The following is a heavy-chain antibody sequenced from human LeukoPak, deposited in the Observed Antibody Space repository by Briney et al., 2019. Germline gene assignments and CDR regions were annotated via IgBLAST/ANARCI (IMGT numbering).Heavy chain of an antibody. CDR2: INPNSGGT. CDR1: GYTFTGYY. CDR3: ARDMPVGGTYYYYYMDV. J-gene: IGHJ6*03. V-gene: IGHV1-2*02. D-gene: IGHD4-23*01. Sequence: GASVKVSCKASGYTFTGYYMHWLRQAPGQGLEWMGWINPNSGGTNYAQKFQGRVTMTRDTSISTAYMELSRLRSDDTAVYYCARDMPVGGTYYYYYMDVWGKGTTVTVSS.